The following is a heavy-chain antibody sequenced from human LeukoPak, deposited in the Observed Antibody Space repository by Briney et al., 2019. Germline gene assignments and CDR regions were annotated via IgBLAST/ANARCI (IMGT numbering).Heavy chain of an antibody. CDR1: GYSISSGYY. Sequence: PSETLSLTCTVSGYSISSGYYWSWIRQPPGKGLEWIGEINHSGSTNYNPSLKSRVTISVDTSKNQFSLKLSSVTAADTAVYYCARHLKGRKGFGELFSLRGNWFDPWGQGTLVTVSS. J-gene: IGHJ5*02. V-gene: IGHV4-38-2*02. CDR3: ARHLKGRKGFGELFSLRGNWFDP. D-gene: IGHD3-10*01. CDR2: INHSGST.